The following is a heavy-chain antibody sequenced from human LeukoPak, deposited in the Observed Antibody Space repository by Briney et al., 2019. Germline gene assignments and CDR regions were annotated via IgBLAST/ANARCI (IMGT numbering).Heavy chain of an antibody. V-gene: IGHV3-66*01. D-gene: IGHD6-13*01. CDR3: AREGAAGGVDY. J-gene: IGHJ4*02. Sequence: GRSLRLSCAASGFTVSSNYMSWVRQAPGKGLEWVSVIYSGGSAYYADSVKGRFTISRDNSKSTLYLQMNSLRAEDTAVYYCAREGAAGGVDYWGQGTLVTVSS. CDR1: GFTVSSNY. CDR2: IYSGGSA.